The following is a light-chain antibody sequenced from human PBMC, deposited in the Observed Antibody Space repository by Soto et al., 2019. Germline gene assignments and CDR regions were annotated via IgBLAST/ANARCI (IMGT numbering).Light chain of an antibody. CDR1: SSDVGGYNY. V-gene: IGLV2-14*01. CDR2: GVS. J-gene: IGLJ2*01. Sequence: QSALTQPASVSGSPGQSITISCTGTSSDVGGYNYVSWYQQYPGKAPKLMIFGVSDRPSGVSNRFSDSKSGNTASLTISGLQAEDEADYYCSSYKTSSTVVVFGGGTKVTVL. CDR3: SSYKTSSTVVV.